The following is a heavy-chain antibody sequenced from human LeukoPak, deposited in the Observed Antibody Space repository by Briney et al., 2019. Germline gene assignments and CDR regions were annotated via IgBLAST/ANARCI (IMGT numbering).Heavy chain of an antibody. CDR1: GGSIYTSSYY. D-gene: IGHD2-15*01. V-gene: IGHV4-39*02. CDR3: AREVTSGMYLLDY. J-gene: IGHJ4*02. Sequence: PSETLSLTCSVSGGSIYTSSYYWVWIRQPPGKGLEWIGSIYFSGVTYYSESLKNRVSLSTSGNHFSLELKSVIAADTAMYYCAREVTSGMYLLDYWGQGTLVTVSS. CDR2: IYFSGVT.